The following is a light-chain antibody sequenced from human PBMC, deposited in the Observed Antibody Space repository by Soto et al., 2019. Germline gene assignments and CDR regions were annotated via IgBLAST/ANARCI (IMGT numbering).Light chain of an antibody. CDR1: SSDVGGYNY. CDR2: EVS. CDR3: ISYTSSSTLV. V-gene: IGLV2-14*01. Sequence: QSALAQPASVSGSPGQSITISCTGTSSDVGGYNYVSWYQQYPGKAPKLMIYEVSNRPSGVSNRFSGSKSGKTASLTISGLQAEDEADYYCISYTSSSTLVFGTGTKVTVL. J-gene: IGLJ1*01.